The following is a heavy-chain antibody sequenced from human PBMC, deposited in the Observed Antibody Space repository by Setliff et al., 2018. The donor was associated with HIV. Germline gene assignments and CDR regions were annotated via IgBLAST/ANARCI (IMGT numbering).Heavy chain of an antibody. CDR1: GFTFGVYA. J-gene: IGHJ6*02. CDR2: ISGSGSST. CDR3: AKVPLFVVVPAALGGMDV. V-gene: IGHV3-23*01. D-gene: IGHD2-2*01. Sequence: PGGSLRLSCAASGFTFGVYAMSRFRQAPGKGLEWVSGISGSGSSTYYADSVKGRFTISRDNSKNTLYVQMKSLRAEDTAVYYCAKVPLFVVVPAALGGMDVWGQGTTVTVSS.